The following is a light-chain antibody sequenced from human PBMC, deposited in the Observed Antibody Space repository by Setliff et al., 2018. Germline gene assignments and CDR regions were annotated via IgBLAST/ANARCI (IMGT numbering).Light chain of an antibody. V-gene: IGLV2-14*01. CDR2: EVS. J-gene: IGLJ1*01. CDR1: SSDVGGYNY. CDR3: SSYTSSSTLEV. Sequence: SALTQPASVSGSPGQSITISCTGTSSDVGGYNYVSWYQQHPGKAPKLMIYEVSNRPSGVSNRFSGSKSGNTASLTISGLQAEGEADYYCSSYTSSSTLEVFGTGTKVTVL.